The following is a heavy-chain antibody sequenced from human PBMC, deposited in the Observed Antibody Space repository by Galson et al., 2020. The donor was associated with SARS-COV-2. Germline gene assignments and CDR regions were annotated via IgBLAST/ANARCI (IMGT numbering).Heavy chain of an antibody. CDR1: GFTFRSYW. D-gene: IGHD1-26*01. J-gene: IGHJ3*02. Sequence: GESLKISWAASGFTFRSYWMHWVRQAPGKGLVWVSRINSEGSSTSHADSVKGRFTISRDNAKNTLYLQMNSLRAEDTAVYYCARDQEQWELRGGSLAFAIWGQGTMVTVSS. CDR3: ARDQEQWELRGGSLAFAI. V-gene: IGHV3-74*01. CDR2: INSEGSST.